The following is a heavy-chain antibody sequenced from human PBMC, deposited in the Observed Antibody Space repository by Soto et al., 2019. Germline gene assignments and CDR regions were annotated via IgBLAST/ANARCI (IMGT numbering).Heavy chain of an antibody. D-gene: IGHD6-19*01. CDR2: IYPGDSDT. CDR1: GYSFTSYW. J-gene: IGHJ4*02. V-gene: IGHV5-51*01. Sequence: PGESLKISCKGSGYSFTSYWIGWVRQMPGKGLEWMGIIYPGDSDTRYSPSFQGQVTISADKSISTAYLQWSSLKASDTAMYYCARSHPRYSSGWYPGFYWGQGTLVTVSS. CDR3: ARSHPRYSSGWYPGFY.